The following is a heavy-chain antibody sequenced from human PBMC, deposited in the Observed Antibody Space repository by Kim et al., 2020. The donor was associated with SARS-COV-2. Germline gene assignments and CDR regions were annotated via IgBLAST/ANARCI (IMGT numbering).Heavy chain of an antibody. CDR2: INPTSGGT. D-gene: IGHD1-26*01. V-gene: IGHV1-2*02. CDR3: ARVGRVLVTATLTD. J-gene: IGHJ4*02. CDR1: GYTFTGHY. Sequence: ASVKVSCKASGYTFTGHYIHWVRQAPGQGLEWMGSINPTSGGTKSAQSFQGRVTMTRDTSIATAYMELSGLTSDDTAMYYCARVGRVLVTATLTDWGQGTLVTVSS.